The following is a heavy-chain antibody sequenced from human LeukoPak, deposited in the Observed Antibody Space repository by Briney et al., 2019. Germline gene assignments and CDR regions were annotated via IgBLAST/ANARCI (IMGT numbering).Heavy chain of an antibody. CDR3: VVDLSGSADY. Sequence: GGSLRLSCAASGFTFSSYAMSWVRQAPGKGLEWVSAISGSGGSIYYADSVKGRFTISRDNAKNTLYLQMNSLRTEDSALYYCVVDLSGSADYWGQGTLVTVSS. D-gene: IGHD3-10*01. CDR1: GFTFSSYA. J-gene: IGHJ4*02. CDR2: ISGSGGSI. V-gene: IGHV3-23*01.